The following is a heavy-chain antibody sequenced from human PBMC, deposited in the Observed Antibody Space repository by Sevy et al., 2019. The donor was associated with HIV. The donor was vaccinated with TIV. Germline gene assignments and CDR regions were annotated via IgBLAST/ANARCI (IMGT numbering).Heavy chain of an antibody. Sequence: GGSLRLSCAASGFTFSKYSMSWVRQPPGKGLEWVSTLSFGCGEINYADSVNGWFTISRGNSKSSVYLQMNNLRPEDTAVYYCAREVCTIPDDYCCQGTLGTVSS. CDR1: GFTFSKYS. CDR2: LSFGCGEI. D-gene: IGHD2-8*01. CDR3: AREVCTIPDDY. J-gene: IGHJ4*02. V-gene: IGHV3-23*01.